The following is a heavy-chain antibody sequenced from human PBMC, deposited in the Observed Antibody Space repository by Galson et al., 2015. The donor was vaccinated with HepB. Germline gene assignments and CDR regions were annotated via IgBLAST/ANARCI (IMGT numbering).Heavy chain of an antibody. CDR1: GYTFTSYA. V-gene: IGHV1-3*01. J-gene: IGHJ6*02. Sequence: SVKVSCKASGYTFTSYAMHWVRQAPGQRLEWMGWINAGNGNTKYSQKFQGRVTITRDTSASTAYMELSSLRSEDTAVYYCASSGALWGVARFYYYYGMDVWGQGTTVTVSS. CDR3: ASSGALWGVARFYYYYGMDV. D-gene: IGHD3-10*01. CDR2: INAGNGNT.